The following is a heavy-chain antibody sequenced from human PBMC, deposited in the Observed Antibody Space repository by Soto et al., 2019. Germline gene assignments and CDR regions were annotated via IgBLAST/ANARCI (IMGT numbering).Heavy chain of an antibody. V-gene: IGHV4-30-2*01. CDR2: IYHSGST. CDR3: ARVVVLTRPLDF. D-gene: IGHD2-21*01. CDR1: GVSISSGGYS. J-gene: IGHJ4*01. Sequence: SETLSLTCAVSGVSISSGGYSWSWIRQPPGKGLEWIGYIYHSGSTYYNPSLKSRVTISVDRSKNQFSLNLYSVTAADTAVYYCARVVVLTRPLDFWGHGTLVTVSS.